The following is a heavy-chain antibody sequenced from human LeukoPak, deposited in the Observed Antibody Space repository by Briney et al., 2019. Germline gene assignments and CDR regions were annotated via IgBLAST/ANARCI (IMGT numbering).Heavy chain of an antibody. V-gene: IGHV1-69*13. CDR1: GGTFSSYA. CDR2: IIPIFGTA. J-gene: IGHJ4*02. D-gene: IGHD6-19*01. Sequence: SVKVSCKASGGTFSSYAISWVRQAPGRGLGWMGGIIPIFGTANYAQKFQGRVTITADESTSTAYMELSSLRSEDTAVYYCASPGYSSGTYSDYWGQGTLVTVSS. CDR3: ASPGYSSGTYSDY.